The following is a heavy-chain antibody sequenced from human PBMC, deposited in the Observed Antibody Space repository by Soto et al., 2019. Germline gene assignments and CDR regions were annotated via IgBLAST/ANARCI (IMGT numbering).Heavy chain of an antibody. J-gene: IGHJ4*01. CDR1: GYTFTSYY. CDR3: ACLSGSYYPTIDY. CDR2: INPSGGST. Sequence: ASVKVSCKASGYTFTSYYMHWVRQAPGQGLEWMGRINPSGGSTSYAQKFQGRVTITRYTSTSTVYMELSSLGSEDTAVYYCACLSGSYYPTIDYWSHGTLVTDS. V-gene: IGHV1-46*01. D-gene: IGHD1-26*01.